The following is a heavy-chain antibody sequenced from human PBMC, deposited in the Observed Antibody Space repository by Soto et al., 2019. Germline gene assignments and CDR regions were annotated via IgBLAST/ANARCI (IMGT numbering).Heavy chain of an antibody. Sequence: SVKVSCKASGGTFSSYAISWVRQAPGQGLEWMGGIMPIFGTANYAQKFQGRVTITADESTSTAYMELSSLRSEDTAVYYCARYGCSGGSCYSSWFDPWGQGTLVTVSS. D-gene: IGHD2-15*01. CDR1: GGTFSSYA. V-gene: IGHV1-69*13. J-gene: IGHJ5*02. CDR2: IMPIFGTA. CDR3: ARYGCSGGSCYSSWFDP.